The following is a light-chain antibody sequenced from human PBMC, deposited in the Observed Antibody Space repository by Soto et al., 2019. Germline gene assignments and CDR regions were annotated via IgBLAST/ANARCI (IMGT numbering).Light chain of an antibody. J-gene: IGLJ1*01. CDR2: DDN. V-gene: IGLV1-51*01. Sequence: QSVLTQPPSVSAAPGQKVTISCSGSSSNIGGNSVSWYQQLPGTAPKLLIYDDNKRPSGIPDRFSGSKSGTSATLGITGFQTGDEADFYCGSWDSSLSAYVFGTGTKV. CDR1: SSNIGGNS. CDR3: GSWDSSLSAYV.